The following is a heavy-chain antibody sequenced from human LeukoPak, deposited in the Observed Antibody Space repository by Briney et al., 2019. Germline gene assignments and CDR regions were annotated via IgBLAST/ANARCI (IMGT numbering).Heavy chain of an antibody. V-gene: IGHV3-48*03. CDR3: ARATGEGRYSSSWEGDAFDI. D-gene: IGHD6-13*01. CDR1: GFTFSSYE. Sequence: PGGSLRLSCAASGFTFSSYEMNWVRQAPGKGLEWVSYISSSGSTIYYADSVKGRFTISRDNAKNSLYLQMNSLRAEDTAVYYCARATGEGRYSSSWEGDAFDIWGQGTMVTVSS. CDR2: ISSSGSTI. J-gene: IGHJ3*02.